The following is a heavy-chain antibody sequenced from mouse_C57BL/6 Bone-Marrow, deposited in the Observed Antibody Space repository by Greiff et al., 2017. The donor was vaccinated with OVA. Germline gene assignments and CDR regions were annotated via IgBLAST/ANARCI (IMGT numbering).Heavy chain of an antibody. CDR2: IDPSDSYT. CDR3: ARVNYGYGSSLYYFDY. CDR1: GYTFTSYW. D-gene: IGHD1-1*01. V-gene: IGHV1-69*01. Sequence: QVQLQQPGAELVMPGASVKLSCKASGYTFTSYWMHWVKQRPGQGLEWIGEIDPSDSYTNYNQKFKGKSTLTVDNSSSTAYRQLSSLTYEDSAVYYCARVNYGYGSSLYYFDYWGQGKTLTVSS. J-gene: IGHJ2*01.